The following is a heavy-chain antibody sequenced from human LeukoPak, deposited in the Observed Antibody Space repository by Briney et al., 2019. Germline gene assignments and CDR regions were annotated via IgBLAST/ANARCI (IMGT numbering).Heavy chain of an antibody. J-gene: IGHJ4*02. Sequence: GGSLRLSCAASGFTFSSYAMSWVRQAPGKGLEWVSAINGSGGRTYYAGSVKGRFTISRDNSKNTLYLQMTSLRAEDTAVYYGTSTSGWYPRFDYWGQGTLVTVSS. D-gene: IGHD6-19*01. CDR3: TSTSGWYPRFDY. CDR2: INGSGGRT. V-gene: IGHV3-23*01. CDR1: GFTFSSYA.